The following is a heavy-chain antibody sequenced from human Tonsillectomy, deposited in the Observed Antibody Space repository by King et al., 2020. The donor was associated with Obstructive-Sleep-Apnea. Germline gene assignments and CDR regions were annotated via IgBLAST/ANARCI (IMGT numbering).Heavy chain of an antibody. CDR3: ARGPSADFDY. J-gene: IGHJ4*02. V-gene: IGHV4-59*01. CDR2: IYYSVNT. CDR1: GGSISSYY. D-gene: IGHD2-15*01. Sequence: QLQESGPGLVKPSETLSLTCTVSGGSISSYYWSWIRQPPGKGLEWIAYIYYSVNTNYNPSLKSRVTISVDTSKNQFSLELTSVTAADTAVYYCARGPSADFDYWGQGTLVTVSS.